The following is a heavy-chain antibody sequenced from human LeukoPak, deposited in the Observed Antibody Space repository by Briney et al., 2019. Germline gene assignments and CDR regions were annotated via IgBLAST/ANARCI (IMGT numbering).Heavy chain of an antibody. CDR1: GGSFSGYY. V-gene: IGHV4-34*01. CDR2: INHSGIT. Sequence: SETLSLTCAVYGGSFSGYYWSWIRQPPGKGLEWIGEINHSGITNYNPSLKSRVTISVDTSKNQFSLKLSSVTAADTAVYYCARFEVTEKGIFDYWGQGTLVTVSS. CDR3: ARFEVTEKGIFDY. J-gene: IGHJ4*02. D-gene: IGHD1-14*01.